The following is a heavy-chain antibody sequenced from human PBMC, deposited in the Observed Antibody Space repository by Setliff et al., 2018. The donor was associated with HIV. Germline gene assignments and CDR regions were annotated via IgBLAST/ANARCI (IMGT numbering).Heavy chain of an antibody. V-gene: IGHV4-4*07. D-gene: IGHD3-10*01. CDR1: TGSISNNY. CDR3: GRTSRTSGRGFFDY. Sequence: SETLSLTCIVSTGSISNNYWNWSRQPAGKGLEWIGRVYSSGSTNYSPSLKSRVTISVDTSKNQFFLKLNWVTAADTAGYYCGRTSRTSGRGFFDYWGQGSL. CDR2: VYSSGST. J-gene: IGHJ4*02.